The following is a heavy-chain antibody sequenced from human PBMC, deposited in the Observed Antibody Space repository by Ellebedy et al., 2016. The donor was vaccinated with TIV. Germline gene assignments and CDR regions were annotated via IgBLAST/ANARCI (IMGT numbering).Heavy chain of an antibody. J-gene: IGHJ4*02. D-gene: IGHD3-9*01. V-gene: IGHV5-51*01. Sequence: GESLKISXKGSGYNFTKYWIGWVRQMPGKGLEWMGSIYPVDSVTRYSPSFQGQITISPDKSINTAYLQWSSLKASDTAIYYCARLGRAGYYNAPGDYWGQGTLVAGSS. CDR3: ARLGRAGYYNAPGDY. CDR2: IYPVDSVT. CDR1: GYNFTKYW.